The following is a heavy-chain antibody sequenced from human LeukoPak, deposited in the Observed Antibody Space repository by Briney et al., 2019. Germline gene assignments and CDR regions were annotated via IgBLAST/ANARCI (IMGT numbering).Heavy chain of an antibody. CDR2: IKEDGSEK. Sequence: GRSLRLSCAASGFAFSSYWMTWVRQAPGKGLEWVANIKEDGSEKFYVDSVKGRFTISRDNTKNSLYLQMNSLRAEDTAVYYCARDLRYYDFWSGYISFVYWGQGTLVTVSS. CDR1: GFAFSSYW. D-gene: IGHD3-3*01. CDR3: ARDLRYYDFWSGYISFVY. V-gene: IGHV3-7*01. J-gene: IGHJ4*02.